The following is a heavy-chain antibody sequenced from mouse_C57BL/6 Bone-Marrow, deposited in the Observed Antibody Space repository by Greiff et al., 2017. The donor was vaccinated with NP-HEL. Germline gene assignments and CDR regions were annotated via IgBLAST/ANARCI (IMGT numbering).Heavy chain of an antibody. CDR3: TRRDYGSSYEAMDD. CDR1: GYTFTDYE. Sequence: QVQLQQSGAELVRPGASVTLSCKASGYTFTDYEMHWVKQTPVHGLEWIGAIDPETGGPAYNQKFKGKAILAADKSSSTAYMELRSLTSEDSAVYYCTRRDYGSSYEAMDDWGQGTSVTVSS. J-gene: IGHJ4*01. D-gene: IGHD1-1*01. CDR2: IDPETGGP. V-gene: IGHV1-15*01.